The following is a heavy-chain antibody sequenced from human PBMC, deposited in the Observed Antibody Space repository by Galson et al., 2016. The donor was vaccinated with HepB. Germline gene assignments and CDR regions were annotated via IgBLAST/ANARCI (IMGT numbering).Heavy chain of an antibody. CDR2: ISDSSATI. V-gene: IGHV3-48*02. Sequence: SLRLSCAASGFTFSASSMSWVRQAPGKGLEWVSYISDSSATIYYADSVRGRFTISRDNARDSPYLQMNSLRDEDTAVYFCARAPRVRGGIAHFDSWGQGSLVTVSS. CDR1: GFTFSASS. CDR3: ARAPRVRGGIAHFDS. J-gene: IGHJ5*01. D-gene: IGHD3-10*01.